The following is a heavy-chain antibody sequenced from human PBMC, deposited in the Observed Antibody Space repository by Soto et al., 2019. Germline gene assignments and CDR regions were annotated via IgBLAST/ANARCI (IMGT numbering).Heavy chain of an antibody. CDR3: AREITMVVGGAAFDI. V-gene: IGHV4-38-2*02. CDR2: IYHSGST. J-gene: IGHJ3*02. Sequence: SETLSLTCAVSGYSISSGYYWGWIRQPPGKGLEWIGSIYHSGSTYYNPSLKSRVTISVDTSRNQFSLKLSSVTAADTAVYYCAREITMVVGGAAFDIWGQGTMVTVSS. D-gene: IGHD3-22*01. CDR1: GYSISSGYY.